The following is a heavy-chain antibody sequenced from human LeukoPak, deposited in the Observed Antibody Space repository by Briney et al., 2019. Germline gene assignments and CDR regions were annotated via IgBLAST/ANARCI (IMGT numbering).Heavy chain of an antibody. V-gene: IGHV4-59*11. J-gene: IGHJ6*03. CDR3: AREKRGSGWESYYYYYMDV. CDR1: GGPISSHY. CDR2: IYYSGST. Sequence: SETLSLTCTVSGGPISSHYWSWIRQPPGKGLEWIGYIYYSGSTNYNPSLKSRVTISVDTSKNQFSLKLSSVTAADTAVYYCAREKRGSGWESYYYYYMDVWGKGTTVTVSS. D-gene: IGHD6-19*01.